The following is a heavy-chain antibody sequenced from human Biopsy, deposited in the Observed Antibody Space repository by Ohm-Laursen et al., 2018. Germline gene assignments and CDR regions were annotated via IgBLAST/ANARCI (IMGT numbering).Heavy chain of an antibody. Sequence: SDTLSLTCAVSGDSIHSNYWNWIRQPAGKGLAWIGRIFSGGTTNYNPSLQSRVTMSIDASKNQFPLRLNSVTAADTAVYYRAREAGEHSRLGLDHWGQGALVTVSS. D-gene: IGHD1/OR15-1a*01. CDR3: AREAGEHSRLGLDH. CDR2: IFSGGTT. CDR1: GDSIHSNY. V-gene: IGHV4-4*07. J-gene: IGHJ4*02.